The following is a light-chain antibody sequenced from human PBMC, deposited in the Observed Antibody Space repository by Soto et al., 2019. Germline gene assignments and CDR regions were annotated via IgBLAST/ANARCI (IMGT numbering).Light chain of an antibody. CDR1: QSLSKS. CDR3: QQRSSWPLT. V-gene: IGKV3-11*01. CDR2: GSS. J-gene: IGKJ4*02. Sequence: EIVLTKSPAPLSLSPGERATLSCRASQSLSKSLVWDQQNPGQAPRLLIDGSSNRATGIPARFSGSGYGTDFTLTISSLEPEDFAVDFCQQRSSWPLTLGGGTKVEIK.